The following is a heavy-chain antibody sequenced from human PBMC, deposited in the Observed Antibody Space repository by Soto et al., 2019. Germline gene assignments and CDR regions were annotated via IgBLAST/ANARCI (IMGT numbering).Heavy chain of an antibody. J-gene: IGHJ6*03. D-gene: IGHD4-17*01. CDR2: IWYDGSDK. V-gene: IGHV3-33*01. Sequence: QMQLVESGGGVVQPGTSLRLSCAASGFTFSNYAMHWVRQAPVKGREWVTIIWYDGSDKNYGDSVKGRFTISRDNSKNTLYLQMNSLRVEDTAVYYCARDSGGDYHNYYMDVWGKGTTVTVSS. CDR1: GFTFSNYA. CDR3: ARDSGGDYHNYYMDV.